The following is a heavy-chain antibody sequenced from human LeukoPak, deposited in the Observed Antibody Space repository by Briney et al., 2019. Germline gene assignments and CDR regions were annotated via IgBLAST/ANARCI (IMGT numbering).Heavy chain of an antibody. CDR3: AREWHHVFDY. Sequence: PSATLSLTCTVSGGSISSYSWSWMRQPAGKGLEWIGRIYPRESPNYNPSLKSRVIMSVDKSKNQFSLKLRSVTAADTAVYYCAREWHHVFDYWGQGNLVTVSS. CDR1: GGSISSYS. V-gene: IGHV4-4*07. CDR2: IYPRESP. D-gene: IGHD5-12*01. J-gene: IGHJ4*02.